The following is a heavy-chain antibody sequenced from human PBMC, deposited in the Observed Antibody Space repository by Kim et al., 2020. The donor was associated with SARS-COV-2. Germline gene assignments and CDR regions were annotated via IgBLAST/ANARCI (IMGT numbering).Heavy chain of an antibody. V-gene: IGHV3-33*08. CDR2: IWYDGSNK. J-gene: IGHJ3*02. CDR3: ARDSAWNPHNGLDAFDI. Sequence: GGSLRLSCAASGFTFSSYGMHWVRQAPGKGLEWVAVIWYDGSNKYYADSVKGRFTISRDNSKNTLYLQMNSLRAEDTAVYYCARDSAWNPHNGLDAFDIWGQGTMVTVSS. D-gene: IGHD1-1*01. CDR1: GFTFSSYG.